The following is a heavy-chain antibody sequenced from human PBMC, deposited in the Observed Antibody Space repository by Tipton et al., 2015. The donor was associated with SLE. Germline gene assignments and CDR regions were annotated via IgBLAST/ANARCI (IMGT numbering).Heavy chain of an antibody. D-gene: IGHD2-15*01. J-gene: IGHJ1*01. Sequence: TLSLTCTVSGGSISSGSYYWSWIRQPAGKGLEWIGRIYSSGSTNYNPSLKSRVTISVDTSKNQFSLKLSSVTAADTAVYYCAREGLVVAATPWYFQHWGQGTLVTVSS. CDR1: GGSISSGSYY. CDR2: IYSSGST. V-gene: IGHV4-61*02. CDR3: AREGLVVAATPWYFQH.